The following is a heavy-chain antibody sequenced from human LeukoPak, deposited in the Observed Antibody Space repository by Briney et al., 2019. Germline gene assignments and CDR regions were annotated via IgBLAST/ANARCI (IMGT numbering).Heavy chain of an antibody. J-gene: IGHJ3*02. CDR3: ARELERREHAFDI. CDR2: ISSSGSTI. Sequence: GSLRLSRAASGFTFSDYYMSWIRQAPGKGLEWGSYISSSGSTIYYADSVKGRFTISRDNAKNSLYLQMNSLRAEDTAVYYCARELERREHAFDIWGQGTMVTVSS. V-gene: IGHV3-11*01. CDR1: GFTFSDYY. D-gene: IGHD1-1*01.